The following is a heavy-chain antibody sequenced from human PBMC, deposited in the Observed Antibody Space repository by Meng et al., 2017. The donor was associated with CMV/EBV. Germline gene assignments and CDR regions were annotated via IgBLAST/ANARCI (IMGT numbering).Heavy chain of an antibody. CDR2: ISYDGSNK. CDR1: GFTFRSYG. CDR3: ASGVLSSGCDY. D-gene: IGHD6-19*01. V-gene: IGHV3-30*04. J-gene: IGHJ4*02. Sequence: CAASGFTFRSYGMHWVRQAPGKGLEGVAVISYDGSNKYYADPVKGRFTISRDNSKNTLYLQMNSLRAEDTAVYYCASGVLSSGCDYWGQGTLVTVSS.